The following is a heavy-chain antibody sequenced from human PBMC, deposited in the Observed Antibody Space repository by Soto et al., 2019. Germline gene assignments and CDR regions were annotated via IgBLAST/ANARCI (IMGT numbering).Heavy chain of an antibody. D-gene: IGHD1-1*01. Sequence: PSETLSLTCTVSGGSISSSSYYWGWMRQPPGKGLEWIGSIYYSGSTYYNPSLKSRVTISVDTSKNQFSLKLSSVTAADTAVYYCARLHPTVHLERLGVYYFDYWGQGTLVTVSS. CDR3: ARLHPTVHLERLGVYYFDY. CDR1: GGSISSSSYY. J-gene: IGHJ4*02. CDR2: IYYSGST. V-gene: IGHV4-39*01.